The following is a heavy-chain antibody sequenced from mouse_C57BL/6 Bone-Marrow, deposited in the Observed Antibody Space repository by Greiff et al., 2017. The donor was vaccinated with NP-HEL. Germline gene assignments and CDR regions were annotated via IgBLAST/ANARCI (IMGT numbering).Heavy chain of an antibody. CDR1: GFTFTSSW. J-gene: IGHJ3*01. CDR3: AILGRAIAY. Sequence: VQLQQSGADLVQPGASVKVSCNASGFTFTSSWMHWVKQRPGQGLEWIGRIHPSDSDTNYNHKFKGKATLTVDKSSSTAYMQLSSLTSEDSAVDYCAILGRAIAYWGQGTLVTVSA. V-gene: IGHV1-74*01. CDR2: IHPSDSDT. D-gene: IGHD4-1*01.